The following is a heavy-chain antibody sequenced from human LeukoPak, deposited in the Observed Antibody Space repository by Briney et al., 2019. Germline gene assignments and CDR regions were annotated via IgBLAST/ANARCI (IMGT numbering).Heavy chain of an antibody. V-gene: IGHV3-33*01. Sequence: GSLRLSCAASGFTFSSYGMHWVSQAPGKGLEWVAVIWYDGSNKYYADSVKGRFTISRDNSKNTLYLQMNSLRAEDTAVYYCARGVTAGPSYYYYYMDVWGKGTTVTVSS. CDR3: ARGVTAGPSYYYYYMDV. J-gene: IGHJ6*03. CDR2: IWYDGSNK. D-gene: IGHD6-13*01. CDR1: GFTFSSYG.